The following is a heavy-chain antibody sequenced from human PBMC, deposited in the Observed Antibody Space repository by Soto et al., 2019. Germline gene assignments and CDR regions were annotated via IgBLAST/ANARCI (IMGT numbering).Heavy chain of an antibody. CDR1: GFTVSNNY. D-gene: IGHD2-2*01. V-gene: IGHV3-53*01. Sequence: GGSLRLSCAASGFTVSNNYMSWVRQAPGKGLEWVSLIYSGGSTFYADSVKGRFTISRDNSKNTLFLQMNSLRAEDTAVYFCATYTSLAYWGQGTLV. CDR3: ATYTSLAY. CDR2: IYSGGST. J-gene: IGHJ4*02.